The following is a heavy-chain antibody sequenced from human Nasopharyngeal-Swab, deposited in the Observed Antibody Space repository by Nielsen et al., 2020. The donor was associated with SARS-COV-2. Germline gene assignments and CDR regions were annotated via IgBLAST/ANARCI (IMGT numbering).Heavy chain of an antibody. CDR3: ARELRSGDFWGVSFDI. CDR2: INPSGGST. Sequence: WVRQAPGQGLEWMGIINPSGGSTSYAQKFQGRVTMTRDTSTSTVYMELSSLRSEDTAVYYCARELRSGDFWGVSFDIWGQGTMVTVSS. V-gene: IGHV1-46*01. J-gene: IGHJ3*02. D-gene: IGHD3-3*01.